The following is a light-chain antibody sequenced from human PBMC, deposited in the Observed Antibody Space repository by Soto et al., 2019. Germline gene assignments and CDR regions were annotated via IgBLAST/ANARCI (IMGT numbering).Light chain of an antibody. Sequence: DIVMTQSPASLSVSPGARATLSCRASQSVSSNLAWYQQKPGQAPRLLIYGASTRATGIPARFSGSGSGTEFTLTINSLQSEDFAVYYCQQYNNWPRTFGQGTKVDNK. V-gene: IGKV3-15*01. J-gene: IGKJ1*01. CDR1: QSVSSN. CDR3: QQYNNWPRT. CDR2: GAS.